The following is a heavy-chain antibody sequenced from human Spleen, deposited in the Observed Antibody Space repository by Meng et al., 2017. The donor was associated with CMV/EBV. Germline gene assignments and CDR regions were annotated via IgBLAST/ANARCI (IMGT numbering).Heavy chain of an antibody. J-gene: IGHJ3*02. Sequence: GGSLRLSCAASGFPFSVYWMHWVRQAPGKGLVWVSRINRDGSITDYADSVKGRFTISRDNAKNTVYLQMNSLRVEDSAVYYCAREGITGTAESIWGQGTMVTVSS. CDR2: INRDGSIT. V-gene: IGHV3-74*01. D-gene: IGHD1-7*01. CDR3: AREGITGTAESI. CDR1: GFPFSVYW.